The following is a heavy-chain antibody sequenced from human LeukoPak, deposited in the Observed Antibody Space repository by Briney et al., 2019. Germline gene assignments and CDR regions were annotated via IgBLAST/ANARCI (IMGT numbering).Heavy chain of an antibody. CDR1: GFTFSSYA. CDR2: ISGSGGST. Sequence: PGASLRLSCAASGFTFSSYAMSWVRQAPGKGLEWVSAISGSGGSTYYADSVKGRFTISRDNSKNTLYLQMNSLRAEDTAVYYCAKDSGGSYYYYGMDVWGQGTTVTVSS. J-gene: IGHJ6*02. CDR3: AKDSGGSYYYYGMDV. D-gene: IGHD1-26*01. V-gene: IGHV3-23*01.